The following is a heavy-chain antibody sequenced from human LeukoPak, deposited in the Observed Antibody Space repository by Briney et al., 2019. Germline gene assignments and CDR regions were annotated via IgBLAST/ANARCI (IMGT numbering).Heavy chain of an antibody. CDR3: ARGAGLRDGYNYGY. Sequence: PSETLSLTCAVYGGSFSGYYWSWFRQPPGKGLEWIGEINHSGSTNYNPSLKSRVTISVDTSKNQFSLKLSSVTAADTAVYYCARGAGLRDGYNYGYWGQGTLVTVSS. D-gene: IGHD5-24*01. CDR2: INHSGST. J-gene: IGHJ4*02. CDR1: GGSFSGYY. V-gene: IGHV4-34*01.